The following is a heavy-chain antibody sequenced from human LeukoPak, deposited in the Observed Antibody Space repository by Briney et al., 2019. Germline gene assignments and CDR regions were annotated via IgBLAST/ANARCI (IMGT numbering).Heavy chain of an antibody. V-gene: IGHV4-31*03. CDR2: IYYSGST. Sequence: SQTLSLTCTVAGDSISSGSSYWSWIRQLPGKGLEWIGYIYYSGSTYYNPSLRSRVSMSVDTSKNQFSLKLNSVTAADTAVYYCARDKIPYDSCAPWGQGTLVTVSS. D-gene: IGHD3-22*01. J-gene: IGHJ5*02. CDR1: GDSISSGSSY. CDR3: ARDKIPYDSCAP.